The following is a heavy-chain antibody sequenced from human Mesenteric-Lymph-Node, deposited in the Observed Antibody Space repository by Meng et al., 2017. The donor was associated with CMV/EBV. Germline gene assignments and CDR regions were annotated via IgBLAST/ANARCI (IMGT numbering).Heavy chain of an antibody. CDR3: AKDLMATGTSYHYHYGMDV. D-gene: IGHD1-1*01. CDR1: GGSISSSSYY. CDR2: ISGSGGST. Sequence: GGSLRLSCTVSGGSISSSSYYWGWIRQPPGKGLEWVSSISGSGGSTYYADSVKGRFTISRDNSKNTLYLQMNSLRAEDTAVYYCAKDLMATGTSYHYHYGMDVWGQGTTVTVSS. J-gene: IGHJ6*02. V-gene: IGHV3-23*01.